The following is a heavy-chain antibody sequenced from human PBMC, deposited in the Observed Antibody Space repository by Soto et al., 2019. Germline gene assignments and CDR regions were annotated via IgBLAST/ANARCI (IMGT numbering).Heavy chain of an antibody. V-gene: IGHV4-39*01. CDR2: IYYSGST. CDR1: SGSIRSSTNY. J-gene: IGHJ6*02. D-gene: IGHD2-8*01. Sequence: LSLTCTVSSGSIRSSTNYWGWIRQPPGKGLEWIGGIYYSGSTNYNPSLKSRITISVDTSKSQVSLKLNAVTAADTALYYCARGVSHYYYGLDVWGRGTTVTVSS. CDR3: ARGVSHYYYGLDV.